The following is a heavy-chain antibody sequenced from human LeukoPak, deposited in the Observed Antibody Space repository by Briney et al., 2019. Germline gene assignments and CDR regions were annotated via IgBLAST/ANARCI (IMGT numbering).Heavy chain of an antibody. V-gene: IGHV3-9*01. CDR3: AKDLGPAVDTPYYYGMDV. Sequence: PGGSLRLSCAASGFTFDDYAMHWVRQAPGKGLEWVSGINWNSGSVGYADSVKGRFTISRDNAKNSLYLQMNSLRAEDTALYYCAKDLGPAVDTPYYYGMDVWGQGTTVTVSS. D-gene: IGHD5-18*01. CDR2: INWNSGSV. J-gene: IGHJ6*02. CDR1: GFTFDDYA.